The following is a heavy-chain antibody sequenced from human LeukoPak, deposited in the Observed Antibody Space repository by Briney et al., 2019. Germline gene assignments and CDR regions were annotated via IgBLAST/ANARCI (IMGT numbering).Heavy chain of an antibody. CDR1: GGSISSSSYY. Sequence: SETMSLTCTVSGGSISSSSYYWGWIRQPPGKGLEWIGSIYYSGSTYYNPSLKSRVTISVDTPKNQFSLKLSSVTAADTAVYYCARFGWSRLGYFDYWGQGTLVTVSS. CDR3: ARFGWSRLGYFDY. V-gene: IGHV4-39*01. J-gene: IGHJ4*02. D-gene: IGHD3-10*01. CDR2: IYYSGST.